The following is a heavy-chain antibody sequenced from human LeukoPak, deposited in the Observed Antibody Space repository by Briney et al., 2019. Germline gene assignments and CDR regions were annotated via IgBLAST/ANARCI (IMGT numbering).Heavy chain of an antibody. V-gene: IGHV4-59*08. CDR2: MYYSGST. CDR1: GGSISSYY. CDR3: ARLGDGYNYDY. D-gene: IGHD5-24*01. J-gene: IGHJ4*02. Sequence: SETPSLTCTVSGGSISSYYWSWLRQPPGKGLEWIGYMYYSGSTNYNPSLKSRVTISVDTSKNQFSLKLSSVTAADTAVYYCARLGDGYNYDYWGQGTLVTVSS.